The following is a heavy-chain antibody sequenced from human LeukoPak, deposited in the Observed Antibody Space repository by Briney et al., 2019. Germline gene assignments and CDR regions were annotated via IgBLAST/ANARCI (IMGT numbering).Heavy chain of an antibody. D-gene: IGHD3-22*01. J-gene: IGHJ4*02. V-gene: IGHV3-23*01. CDR1: GFSLSSYS. Sequence: PGGSLRLSCAASGFSLSSYSMSWVRQAPGKGLEWISLISGSAGNTYYADSVKGRFTISRDNSKNTLYLQMNSLRAEDTAVYYCARAVPPAGSGYLDHFDYWGQGTLVTVSS. CDR2: ISGSAGNT. CDR3: ARAVPPAGSGYLDHFDY.